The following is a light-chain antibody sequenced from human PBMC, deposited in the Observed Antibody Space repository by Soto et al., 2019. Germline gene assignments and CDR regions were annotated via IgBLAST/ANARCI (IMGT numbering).Light chain of an antibody. CDR3: QQYGNSPYT. J-gene: IGKJ2*01. V-gene: IGKV3-20*01. CDR1: QSVNRNY. CDR2: GAS. Sequence: EIVLTQSPGTLSLSPGERATLSCRASQSVNRNYLAWYQQKPGQPPRLLIYGASNRATGIPDRFSASWSGTDFTLTISRLEPEDFAVFYCQQYGNSPYTFGQGTNLEIK.